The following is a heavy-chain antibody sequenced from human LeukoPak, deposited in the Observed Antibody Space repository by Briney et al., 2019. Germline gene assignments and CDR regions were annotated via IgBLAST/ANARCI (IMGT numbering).Heavy chain of an antibody. CDR2: IYYSGST. J-gene: IGHJ6*02. Sequence: PSETLSLTCTVSGGSISGSSYYWGWIRQPPGTGLEWIGSIYYSGSTYYNPSLKSRVTISVDRSKNQFSLKLSSVTAADTAVYYCARGTSYYYYGMDVWGQGTTVTVSS. CDR3: ARGTSYYYYGMDV. V-gene: IGHV4-39*07. CDR1: GGSISGSSYY. D-gene: IGHD2-2*01.